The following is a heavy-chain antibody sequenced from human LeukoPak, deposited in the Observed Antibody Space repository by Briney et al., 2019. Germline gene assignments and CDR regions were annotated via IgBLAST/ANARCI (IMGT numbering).Heavy chain of an antibody. CDR3: ARVKAVGVPVAIDAYFDYGMDV. Sequence: SVKVSCKASGGTFSSYAISWVRQAPGQGLEWMGRTIPIVGVEHYAQKFQGRVTITADMSTSTAYMDLSSLRSDDTAVYYCARVKAVGVPVAIDAYFDYGMDVWGQGTTVIVSS. V-gene: IGHV1-69*04. CDR1: GGTFSSYA. CDR2: TIPIVGVE. J-gene: IGHJ6*02. D-gene: IGHD3-16*01.